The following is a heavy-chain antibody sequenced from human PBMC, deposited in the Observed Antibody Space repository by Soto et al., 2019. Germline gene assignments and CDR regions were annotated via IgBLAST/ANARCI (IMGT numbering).Heavy chain of an antibody. CDR1: GGSISSGDCY. CDR2: IYYSGST. Sequence: QVQLQESGPGLVKPSQTLSLTCTVSGGSISSGDCYWSWIRQPPGKGLEWIGYIYYSGSTYYNPSLMSRVIITADASKNQYSLKLSSVTAADTAVYYCGGGVTTVITPGDYFDYWGQGTLVTVSS. CDR3: GGGVTTVITPGDYFDY. J-gene: IGHJ4*02. D-gene: IGHD4-17*01. V-gene: IGHV4-30-4*08.